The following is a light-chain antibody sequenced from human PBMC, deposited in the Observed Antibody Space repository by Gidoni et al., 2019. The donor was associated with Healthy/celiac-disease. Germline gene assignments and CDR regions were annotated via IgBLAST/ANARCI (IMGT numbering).Light chain of an antibody. CDR1: QSVSSN. CDR2: GAS. CDR3: QQYNNWPLTWT. V-gene: IGKV3-15*01. J-gene: IGKJ1*01. Sequence: EIVMTQSPATLSVSPGERATLSCRASQSVSSNLAWFQQKPGQGPRLLIYGASTRATGIPARFSGSGSGTEFTLTISSLQSEDFAVYYCQQYNNWPLTWTFGQGTKVEIK.